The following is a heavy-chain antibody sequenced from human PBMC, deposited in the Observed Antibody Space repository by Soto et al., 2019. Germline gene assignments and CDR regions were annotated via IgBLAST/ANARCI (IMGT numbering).Heavy chain of an antibody. Sequence: QVVLVQSGAEVKKPGDSVKVSCKSSGYKFTDYYIHWVRQAPGQGPEWMGWVNPKRGDAVYAQEFQGWVTMTRDTANTTAYLEVNRWKPHDTAVYFCARDPGLPGRYWYFDLWGRGTLVTVSS. D-gene: IGHD3-9*01. CDR3: ARDPGLPGRYWYFDL. CDR1: GYKFTDYY. V-gene: IGHV1-2*04. CDR2: VNPKRGDA. J-gene: IGHJ2*01.